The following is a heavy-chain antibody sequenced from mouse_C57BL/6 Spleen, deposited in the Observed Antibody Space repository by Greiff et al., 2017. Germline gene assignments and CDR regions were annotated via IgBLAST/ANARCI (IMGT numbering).Heavy chain of an antibody. Sequence: VQLQQPGAELVMPGASVKLSCKASGYTFTSYWMHWVKQRPGQGLEWIGEIDPSDRYTNYNQKFKGKSTLTVDKSSSTAYMPLSSLTSEDSAVYYWARGGVTGYYLDYWGQGTTLTVSS. D-gene: IGHD2-2*01. CDR2: IDPSDRYT. J-gene: IGHJ2*01. V-gene: IGHV1-69*01. CDR1: GYTFTSYW. CDR3: ARGGVTGYYLDY.